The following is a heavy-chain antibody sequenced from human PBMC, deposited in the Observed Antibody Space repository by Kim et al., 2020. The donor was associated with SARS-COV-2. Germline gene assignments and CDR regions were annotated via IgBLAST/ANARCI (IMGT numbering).Heavy chain of an antibody. Sequence: GGSLRLSCAASGFTFSSHWMHWVRQAPGKGLVWVSRINSDGSSTSYADSVKGRFTISRDNAKNTLYLQMNSLRAEDTAVYYCARDPAYYYDSSGYFVGWYYDYGMDVWGQGTTVTVSS. V-gene: IGHV3-74*01. D-gene: IGHD3-22*01. J-gene: IGHJ6*02. CDR2: INSDGSST. CDR1: GFTFSSHW. CDR3: ARDPAYYYDSSGYFVGWYYDYGMDV.